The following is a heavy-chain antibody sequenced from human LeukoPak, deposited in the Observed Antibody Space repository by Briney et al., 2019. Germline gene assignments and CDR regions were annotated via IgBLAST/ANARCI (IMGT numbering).Heavy chain of an antibody. CDR2: IIPIFGTA. CDR1: GGTFSSYA. J-gene: IGHJ4*02. Sequence: ASVKVSCKASGGTFSSYAISWVRQAPGQGLEWMGGIIPIFGTANYAQKFQGRVTITADESTSTAYMELSSLRSEDTAVYYCATGTGRPIMVPFDYWGQGTLVTVSS. V-gene: IGHV1-69*01. D-gene: IGHD1-1*01. CDR3: ATGTGRPIMVPFDY.